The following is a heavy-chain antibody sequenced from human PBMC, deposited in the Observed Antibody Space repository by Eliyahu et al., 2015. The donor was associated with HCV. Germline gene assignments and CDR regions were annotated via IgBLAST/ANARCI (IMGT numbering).Heavy chain of an antibody. CDR3: AREAVVLVRGAIPHPFDL. CDR2: ISRSGDNT. Sequence: EEQLVESGGGLEQPGGSLRXSCAASGFSFXNYARSWVRQAPGTGLEWVSTISRSGDNTYNADAVKGRFTISRDNSKNTLYLQMSSLRAEDTAVYYCAREAVVLVRGAIPHPFDLWGQGTVVTVSS. D-gene: IGHD2-2*02. J-gene: IGHJ3*01. CDR1: GFSFXNYA. V-gene: IGHV3-23*04.